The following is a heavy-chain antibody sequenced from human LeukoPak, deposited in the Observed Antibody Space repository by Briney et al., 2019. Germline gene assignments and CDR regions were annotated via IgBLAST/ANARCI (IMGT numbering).Heavy chain of an antibody. V-gene: IGHV1-2*02. CDR3: ARVRGVANPFDY. CDR1: GYTFTGYY. Sequence: ASVKVPCKASGYTFTGYYMHWVRQVPGQGLEWMGWINPNSGGTNYAQKFQGRVTMTRDTSISTAYMELSRLRSDDTAVYYCARVRGVANPFDYWGQGTPVTVSS. J-gene: IGHJ4*02. CDR2: INPNSGGT. D-gene: IGHD3-10*01.